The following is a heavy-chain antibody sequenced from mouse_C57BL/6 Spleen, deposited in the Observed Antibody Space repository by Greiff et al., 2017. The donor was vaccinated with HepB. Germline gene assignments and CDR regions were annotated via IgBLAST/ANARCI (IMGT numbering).Heavy chain of an antibody. CDR1: GYAFSSSW. J-gene: IGHJ4*01. CDR2: IYPGDGDT. Sequence: VMLVESGPELVKPGASVKISCKASGYAFSSSWMNWVKQRPGKGLEWIGRIYPGDGDTNYNGKFKGKATLTADKSSSTAYMQLSSLTSEDSAVYFCAEAFYAMDYWGQGTSVTVSS. CDR3: AEAFYAMDY. V-gene: IGHV1-82*01.